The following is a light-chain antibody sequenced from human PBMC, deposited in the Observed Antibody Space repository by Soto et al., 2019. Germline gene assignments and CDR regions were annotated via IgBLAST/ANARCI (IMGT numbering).Light chain of an antibody. V-gene: IGKV1-5*03. CDR1: QSISSW. CDR3: QQYNRYSVT. CDR2: KAS. J-gene: IGKJ5*01. Sequence: DIQMTQSPSTLSASVGDRVTITCRASQSISSWLAWYQQKPGKAPKLLIYKASSLETGVPSRFSGSGSGTEFALTISSLQPDDFATYYCQQYNRYSVTFGQGTRLEIE.